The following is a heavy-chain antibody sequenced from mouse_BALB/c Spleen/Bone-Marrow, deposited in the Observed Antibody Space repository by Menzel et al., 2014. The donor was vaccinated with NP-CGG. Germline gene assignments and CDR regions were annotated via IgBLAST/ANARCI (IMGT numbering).Heavy chain of an antibody. D-gene: IGHD1-1*01. Sequence: EVKLVESGGGLVQPGGSLRLSCATSGFTFTDYYMNWVRQPPGKALEWLGFIRNKANGYTTEFSASVKGRFTISRDNSQSIHYLQMNTLRAEDSATYYCARDIGGITLDYWGQGTTLTVSS. CDR3: ARDIGGITLDY. V-gene: IGHV7-3*02. CDR1: GFTFTDYY. CDR2: IRNKANGYTT. J-gene: IGHJ2*01.